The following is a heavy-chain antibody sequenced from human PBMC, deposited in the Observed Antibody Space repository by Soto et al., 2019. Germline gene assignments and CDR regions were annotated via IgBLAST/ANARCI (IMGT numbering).Heavy chain of an antibody. CDR1: GFTFSSYA. CDR3: AKNVNGDYPPWYYYYYMDV. CDR2: ISGSGGST. Sequence: PGGSLRLSCAASGFTFSSYAMSWVRQAPGKGLEWVSAISGSGGSTYYADSAKGRFTISRDNSKNTLYLQMNSLRAEDTAVYYCAKNVNGDYPPWYYYYYMDVWGKGTTVTVSS. D-gene: IGHD4-17*01. V-gene: IGHV3-23*01. J-gene: IGHJ6*03.